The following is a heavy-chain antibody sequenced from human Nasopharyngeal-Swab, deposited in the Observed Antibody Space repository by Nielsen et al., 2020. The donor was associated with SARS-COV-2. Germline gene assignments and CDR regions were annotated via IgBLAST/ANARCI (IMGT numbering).Heavy chain of an antibody. CDR1: GFTFNNYN. J-gene: IGHJ6*02. CDR3: ARDGLDYDFWSAYFMDV. V-gene: IGHV3-21*01. CDR2: ISGSGDRA. D-gene: IGHD3-3*01. Sequence: GESLKISCAASGFTFNNYNFNWVRQAPGKGLHSVSTISGSGDRAYYADSVKGRFTISRDNAKNSLYLQMNSLRAEDTAVYYCARDGLDYDFWSAYFMDVWGQGTTVTVSS.